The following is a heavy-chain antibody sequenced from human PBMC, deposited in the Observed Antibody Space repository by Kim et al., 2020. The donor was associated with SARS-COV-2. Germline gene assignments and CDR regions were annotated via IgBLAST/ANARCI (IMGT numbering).Heavy chain of an antibody. D-gene: IGHD3-22*01. Sequence: GGSLRLSCAASGFTFSSYWMSWVRQAPGKGLEWVANIKQDGSEKYYVDSVKGRFTISRDNAKNSLYLQMNSLRAEDTAVYYCARAFIWDYYYDSSGYYYANWGQGTLVTVSS. CDR3: ARAFIWDYYYDSSGYYYAN. J-gene: IGHJ4*02. V-gene: IGHV3-7*03. CDR2: IKQDGSEK. CDR1: GFTFSSYW.